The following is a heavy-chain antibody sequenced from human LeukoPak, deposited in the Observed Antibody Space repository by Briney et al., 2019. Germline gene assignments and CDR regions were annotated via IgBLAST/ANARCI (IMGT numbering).Heavy chain of an antibody. Sequence: PVKVSCKAFGGTFSSHSISWVRQAPGQGLEWMGGIIPIFGTSNYAQRFQGRVTISAGESTSTAYMELSSLRSEDTAVYYCMRGRDAYKSNTFDIWGQGTMVTVSS. CDR2: IIPIFGTS. J-gene: IGHJ3*02. CDR1: GGTFSSHS. CDR3: MRGRDAYKSNTFDI. V-gene: IGHV1-69*13. D-gene: IGHD5-24*01.